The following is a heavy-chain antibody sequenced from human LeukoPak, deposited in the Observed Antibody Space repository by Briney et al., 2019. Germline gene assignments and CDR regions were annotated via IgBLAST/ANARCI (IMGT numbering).Heavy chain of an antibody. CDR3: ARHGSASGWYRSHFDY. Sequence: KPSETLSLTCTVSGGSISSSSYYWGWTRQPPGKGLEWIGSIYYSGSTYYSPSLKSRVTMSVDTSKNQFSLKLSSVTAADTAVYYCARHGSASGWYRSHFDYWGQGTLVTVSS. D-gene: IGHD6-19*01. V-gene: IGHV4-39*01. CDR2: IYYSGST. CDR1: GGSISSSSYY. J-gene: IGHJ4*02.